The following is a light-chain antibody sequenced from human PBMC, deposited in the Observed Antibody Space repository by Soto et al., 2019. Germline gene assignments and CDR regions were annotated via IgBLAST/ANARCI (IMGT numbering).Light chain of an antibody. CDR3: SSYTSSSILYV. V-gene: IGLV2-14*01. CDR1: SRDVGGYNY. CDR2: DVS. Sequence: QSVLTQPASVSGSPGQSITISCTGTSRDVGGYNYVSWYQQHPGKAPKLMIYDVSKRHSGVSNRFSGSKSGNTASLTISGLQAADEADYSCSSYTSSSILYVFGTRTKVTVL. J-gene: IGLJ1*01.